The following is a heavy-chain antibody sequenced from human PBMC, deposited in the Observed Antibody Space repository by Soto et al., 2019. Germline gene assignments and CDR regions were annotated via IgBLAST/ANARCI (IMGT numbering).Heavy chain of an antibody. Sequence: PSETLSLTCAVSGGSISSGGYSWSWIRQPPGKGLEWIGYIYHSGSTYYNPSLKSRVTISVDRSKNQFSLKLSSVTAADTAVYYCAGGLITTVNFDYWGQGTLVTVSS. J-gene: IGHJ4*02. V-gene: IGHV4-30-2*01. CDR2: IYHSGST. CDR1: GGSISSGGYS. CDR3: AGGLITTVNFDY. D-gene: IGHD4-17*01.